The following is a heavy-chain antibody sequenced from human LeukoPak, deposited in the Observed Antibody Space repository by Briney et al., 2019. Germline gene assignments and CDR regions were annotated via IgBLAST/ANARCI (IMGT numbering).Heavy chain of an antibody. J-gene: IGHJ4*02. CDR3: AKAPVTTCSGAYCYPFDY. D-gene: IGHD2-15*01. CDR1: GFTFSSYE. V-gene: IGHV3-48*03. CDR2: ISSSGSTK. Sequence: GGSLRLSCAASGFTFSSYEMNWVRQAPGKGLEWVSYISSSGSTKYYADSVKGRFTISRDSSKNTLYLQMNSLRAEDAAVYYCAKAPVTTCSGAYCYPFDYWGQGTLVTVS.